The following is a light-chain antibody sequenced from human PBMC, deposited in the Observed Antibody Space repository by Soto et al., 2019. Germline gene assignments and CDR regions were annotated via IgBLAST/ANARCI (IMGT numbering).Light chain of an antibody. CDR2: AAS. V-gene: IGKV1-39*01. CDR3: QKCNSAPFT. CDR1: QNIIFY. Sequence: DIQMTQSPSSLSASVGDRVTISCRASQNIIFYLNWYQQKPGKAPKLLIYAASNLQSGVPSRFSGSGSGTDFTLTISSLQPEDVATYYCQKCNSAPFTFGPGTKVDIK. J-gene: IGKJ3*01.